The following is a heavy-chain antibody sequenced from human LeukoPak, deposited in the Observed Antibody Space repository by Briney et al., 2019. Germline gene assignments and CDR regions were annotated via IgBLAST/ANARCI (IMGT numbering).Heavy chain of an antibody. CDR1: GGSISDYY. Sequence: SETLSLTCTASGGSISDYYWSWIRQPPGKGLEWIGYIYYSGSSDYNPSLKSRVSISVDTSKNQLSLKLSSVTAADTAVYYCARAHTNNWHVDYWGQGTLVTVSS. CDR2: IYYSGSS. J-gene: IGHJ4*02. CDR3: ARAHTNNWHVDY. V-gene: IGHV4-59*01. D-gene: IGHD1-1*01.